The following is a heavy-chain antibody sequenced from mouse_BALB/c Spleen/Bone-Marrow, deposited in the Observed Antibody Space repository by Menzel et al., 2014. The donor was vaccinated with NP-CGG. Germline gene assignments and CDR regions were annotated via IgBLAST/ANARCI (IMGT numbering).Heavy chain of an antibody. J-gene: IGHJ2*01. CDR2: ISSGGGST. V-gene: IGHV5-12-1*01. CDR1: GFAFSSYD. Sequence: EVMLVESGGGLVKPGGSLKLSCAASGFAFSSYDVSWVRRTPEKRLEWVAYISSGGGSTYYPDTVKGRFTIARDNAKNTLYLQMSSLKSEDTAMYYCARHRYYFDYWGQGTTLTVSS. CDR3: ARHRYYFDY.